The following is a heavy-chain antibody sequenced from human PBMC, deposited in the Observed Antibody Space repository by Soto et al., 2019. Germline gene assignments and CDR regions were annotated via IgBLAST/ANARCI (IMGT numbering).Heavy chain of an antibody. D-gene: IGHD3-3*01. Sequence: PGGSLRLSCAASGFTFSSYAMHWVRQAPGKGLEWVAVISYDGSNKYYADSVKGRFTISRDNSKNTLYLQMNSLRAEDTAVYYCAKDDFPSAVPISNGAFDIWGQGTMVTVSS. CDR2: ISYDGSNK. J-gene: IGHJ3*02. CDR3: AKDDFPSAVPISNGAFDI. CDR1: GFTFSSYA. V-gene: IGHV3-30-3*01.